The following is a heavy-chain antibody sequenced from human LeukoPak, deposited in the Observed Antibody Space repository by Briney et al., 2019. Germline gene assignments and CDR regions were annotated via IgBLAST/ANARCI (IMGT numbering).Heavy chain of an antibody. V-gene: IGHV3-53*01. CDR1: GFTVSSNY. J-gene: IGHJ5*02. D-gene: IGHD3-9*01. CDR3: ARVGGAYYDILTGYYKYNWFDP. Sequence: GGSLRLSCAASGFTVSSNYMSWVRQAPGKGLEWVSVIYSGGSTYYADSVKGRFTISRDNSKNTLYLQMNSLRAEDTAVYYCARVGGAYYDILTGYYKYNWFDPWGQGTLVTVSS. CDR2: IYSGGST.